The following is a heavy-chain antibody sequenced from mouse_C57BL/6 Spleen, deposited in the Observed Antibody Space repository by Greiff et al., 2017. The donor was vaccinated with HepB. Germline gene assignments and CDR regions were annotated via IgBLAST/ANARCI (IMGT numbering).Heavy chain of an antibody. CDR1: GYTFTSYW. CDR2: IDPSDSYT. CDR3: ARGGGYGNYGEFAY. V-gene: IGHV1-69*01. J-gene: IGHJ3*01. D-gene: IGHD2-1*01. Sequence: VQLQQPGAELVMPGASVKLSCKASGYTFTSYWMHWVKQRPGQGLEWIGEIDPSDSYTNYNHKFKGKSTLTVAKSSSTAYRQLISLTSEDSAVYYGARGGGYGNYGEFAYWGQGTLVTVSA.